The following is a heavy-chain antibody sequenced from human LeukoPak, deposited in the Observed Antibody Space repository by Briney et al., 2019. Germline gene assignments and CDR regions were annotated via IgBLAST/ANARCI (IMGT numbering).Heavy chain of an antibody. Sequence: PGGSLRLSCVASGFSFNTYWMHWVRQAPGKGLVWVSRISGDGSNTTYADSVKGRFTISRDNAKNTVYLQVNSLRAEDTAVYYRARANYRNNWGQGTLVTVSS. CDR3: ARANYRNN. D-gene: IGHD4-11*01. CDR1: GFSFNTYW. CDR2: ISGDGSNT. J-gene: IGHJ4*02. V-gene: IGHV3-74*01.